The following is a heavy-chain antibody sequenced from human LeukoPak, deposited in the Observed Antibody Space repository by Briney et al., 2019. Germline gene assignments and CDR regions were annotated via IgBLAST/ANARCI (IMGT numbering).Heavy chain of an antibody. J-gene: IGHJ5*02. CDR2: INPSGGST. CDR3: ARDLSAGGNFGWFDP. D-gene: IGHD4-23*01. Sequence: PWASVKVSCKASGYTFTSYYMHWVRQAPGQGLEWMGIINPSGGSTSYAQKFQGRVTMTRDTSTSTVYMELSSLRSEDTAVYYCARDLSAGGNFGWFDPWGQGTLVTVSS. V-gene: IGHV1-46*01. CDR1: GYTFTSYY.